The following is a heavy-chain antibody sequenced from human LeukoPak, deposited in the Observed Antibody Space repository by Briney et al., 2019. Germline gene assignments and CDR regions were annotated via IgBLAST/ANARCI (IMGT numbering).Heavy chain of an antibody. D-gene: IGHD6-13*01. CDR2: INPNSGGT. CDR1: GYTFTSYG. Sequence: ASVKVSCKASGYTFTSYGISWVRQAPGQGLEWMGWINPNSGGTNYAQKFQGRVTMTRDTSISTAYMELSRLRSDDTAVYYCARYSSRIYYYYMDVWGKGTTVTVSS. J-gene: IGHJ6*03. CDR3: ARYSSRIYYYYMDV. V-gene: IGHV1-2*02.